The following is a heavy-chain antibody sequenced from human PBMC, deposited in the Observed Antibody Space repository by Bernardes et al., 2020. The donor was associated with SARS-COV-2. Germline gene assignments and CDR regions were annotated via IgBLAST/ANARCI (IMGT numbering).Heavy chain of an antibody. Sequence: GGSLRLSCVASGFTFSSYVMRWVRQAPGKGLEWVSSISGSGDATYYADSVKGRFTISKDNSKNTLYLQMNSLRAEDTAIYYCAKGSGSYYYFDSWGQGTLVTASS. V-gene: IGHV3-23*01. CDR1: GFTFSSYV. CDR2: ISGSGDAT. CDR3: AKGSGSYYYFDS. D-gene: IGHD1-26*01. J-gene: IGHJ4*02.